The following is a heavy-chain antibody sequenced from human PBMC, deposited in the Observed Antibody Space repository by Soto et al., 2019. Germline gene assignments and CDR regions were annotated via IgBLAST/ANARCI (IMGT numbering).Heavy chain of an antibody. V-gene: IGHV4-39*01. D-gene: IGHD6-13*01. Sequence: QLQLQLSGPGLVKPSETLPLTCTVSGGSISSTSHHWAWIRQPPGKGLEWIGSIYYSGTTYYNPSLKSRLTIFVDTSKNQFSLKLSSVTAADTAVYFCTREDSSTSESWSQGTLVTVSS. CDR2: IYYSGTT. J-gene: IGHJ5*02. CDR3: TREDSSTSES. CDR1: GGSISSTSHH.